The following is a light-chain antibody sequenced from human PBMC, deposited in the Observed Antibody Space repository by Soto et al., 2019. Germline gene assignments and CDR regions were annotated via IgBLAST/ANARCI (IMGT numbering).Light chain of an antibody. CDR2: DAS. CDR1: QSVSSL. CDR3: QQRSNWPLS. J-gene: IGKJ4*01. Sequence: EIVLTQSPATLSLSPGERATLSCRASQSVSSLLAWYQQKSGQPPRLLISDASNRATGVPARFSGSGSGTDFTLLISSLEPEDFAVYYCQQRSNWPLSFGGGTKVEI. V-gene: IGKV3-11*01.